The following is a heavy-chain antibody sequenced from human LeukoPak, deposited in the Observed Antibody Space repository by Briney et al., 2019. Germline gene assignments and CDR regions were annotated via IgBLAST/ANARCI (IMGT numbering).Heavy chain of an antibody. D-gene: IGHD6-6*01. CDR1: GGSISSSSYY. Sequence: SETLSLTCTVSGGSISSSSYYWGWIRQPPGKGLEWIGSIYYSGSTYYNPSLKSRVTISVDTSKNQFSLKLSSVPAADTAVYYCARRGPYSSSPFDYWGQGTLVTVSS. V-gene: IGHV4-39*01. CDR2: IYYSGST. J-gene: IGHJ4*02. CDR3: ARRGPYSSSPFDY.